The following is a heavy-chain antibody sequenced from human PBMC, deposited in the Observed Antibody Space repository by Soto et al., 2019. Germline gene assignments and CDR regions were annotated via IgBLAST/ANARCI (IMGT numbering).Heavy chain of an antibody. CDR1: GFAFSFYA. V-gene: IGHV3-30*03. CDR2: ISNDGRNE. D-gene: IGHD7-27*01. Sequence: QVQLVESGGGVVQPGRSLRLSCAASGFAFSFYAIHWVRQAPGKGLEWVAVISNDGRNEYYAASVKGRFTVSRDNSDNTLSLQMNSLRPEDTAVYYCARDENWGYLYSDLWGRGTPVPVSS. J-gene: IGHJ2*01. CDR3: ARDENWGYLYSDL.